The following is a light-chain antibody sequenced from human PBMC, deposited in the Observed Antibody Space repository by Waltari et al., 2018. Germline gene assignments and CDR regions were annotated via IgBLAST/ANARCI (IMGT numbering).Light chain of an antibody. V-gene: IGKV3-11*01. Sequence: IVLTQSPATLSLSPGEPATLPCRASQSVATYLAWDQQKPGQAPRVPIYDASIVATGSPDRFRGSRSRTDFTLTISSREPEDFALYYCQQRSSWTPHTFGQGARLEIK. J-gene: IGKJ2*01. CDR1: QSVATY. CDR3: QQRSSWTPHT. CDR2: DAS.